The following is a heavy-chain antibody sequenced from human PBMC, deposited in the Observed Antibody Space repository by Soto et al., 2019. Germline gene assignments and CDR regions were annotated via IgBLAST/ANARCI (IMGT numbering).Heavy chain of an antibody. J-gene: IGHJ4*02. V-gene: IGHV3-30-3*01. CDR1: GFTFSSYA. CDR2: ISYDGSNK. D-gene: IGHD6-13*01. CDR3: ARVDSSSWYSFDY. Sequence: QVPLVESGGGVVRPGRSLRLSCAASGFTFSSYAMHWVRQAPGKGLEWVAVISYDGSNKYYADSVKGRFTISRDNSKNTLYLQMNGLRAEDTAVYYCARVDSSSWYSFDYWGQGTLVTVSS.